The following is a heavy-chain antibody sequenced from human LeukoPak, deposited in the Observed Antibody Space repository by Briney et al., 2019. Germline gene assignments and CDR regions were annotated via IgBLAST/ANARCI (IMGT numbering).Heavy chain of an antibody. CDR2: INSDGSST. D-gene: IGHD6-19*01. CDR1: GFTFSSYW. J-gene: IGHJ4*02. Sequence: TGGSLRLSCAASGFTFSSYWMHWVRQAPGKGLVWVSRINSDGSSTSYADSVKGRFTISRDNAKNTLYLQMNSLRAEDTAVYYCARKDVSSGWYYFDYWGQGTPVTVSS. CDR3: ARKDVSSGWYYFDY. V-gene: IGHV3-74*01.